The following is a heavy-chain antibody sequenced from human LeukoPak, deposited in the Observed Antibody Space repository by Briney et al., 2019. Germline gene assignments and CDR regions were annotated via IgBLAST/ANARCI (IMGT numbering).Heavy chain of an antibody. D-gene: IGHD5-18*01. V-gene: IGHV1-69*05. CDR1: GGTFSSYA. CDR3: ASSRGYSYGYRDWFDY. Sequence: SVKVSCKASGGTFSSYAISWVRQAPGQGLEWMGGIIPIFGTANYAQKFQGRVTITTDESTSTAYMELSSLRSEDTAVYYCASSRGYSYGYRDWFDYWGQGTLVTVSS. J-gene: IGHJ4*02. CDR2: IIPIFGTA.